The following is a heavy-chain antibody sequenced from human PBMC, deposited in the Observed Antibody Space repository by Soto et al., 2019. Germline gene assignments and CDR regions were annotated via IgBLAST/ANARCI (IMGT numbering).Heavy chain of an antibody. Sequence: QVQLVQSGAEVKKPGSSVKVSCKASGGTFSSYAISWVRQAPGQGLEWMGGIIPIFGTANYAQKFQGRVTITADESTSTAYRELSSLRSEDTAVYYCARRSHCSSTSCYIEGWFDPWGQGTLVTVSS. CDR2: IIPIFGTA. D-gene: IGHD2-2*02. V-gene: IGHV1-69*01. CDR1: GGTFSSYA. CDR3: ARRSHCSSTSCYIEGWFDP. J-gene: IGHJ5*02.